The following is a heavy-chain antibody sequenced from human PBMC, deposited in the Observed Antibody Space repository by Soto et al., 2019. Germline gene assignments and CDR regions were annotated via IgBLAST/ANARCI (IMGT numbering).Heavy chain of an antibody. V-gene: IGHV1-69*02. CDR1: GGTFSSYT. Sequence: QVQLVQSGAEVKKPGSSVKVSCKASGGTFSSYTISWVRQAPGQGLEWMGRIIPILGIANYAQKFQGRVTIIADKSTSTAYMELSSLRSEDTAVYYCARGESYYDFWSGSGRTYYYYMDVWGKGTTVTVSS. CDR2: IIPILGIA. J-gene: IGHJ6*03. D-gene: IGHD3-3*01. CDR3: ARGESYYDFWSGSGRTYYYYMDV.